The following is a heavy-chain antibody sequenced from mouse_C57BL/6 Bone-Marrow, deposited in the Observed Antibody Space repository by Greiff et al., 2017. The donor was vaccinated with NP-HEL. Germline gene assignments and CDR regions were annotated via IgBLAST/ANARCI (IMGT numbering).Heavy chain of an antibody. V-gene: IGHV1-63*01. D-gene: IGHD1-1*01. CDR2: IYPGGGYT. CDR3: ARKDGSLYWYFDV. CDR1: GYTFTNYW. J-gene: IGHJ1*03. Sequence: QVQLQQSGAELVRPGTSVKMSCKASGYTFTNYWIGWAKQRPGHGLAWIGDIYPGGGYTNYNEKFKGKATLNADKSSSTAYMQFSSLTSEDSAIYYCARKDGSLYWYFDVWGTGTTVTVSS.